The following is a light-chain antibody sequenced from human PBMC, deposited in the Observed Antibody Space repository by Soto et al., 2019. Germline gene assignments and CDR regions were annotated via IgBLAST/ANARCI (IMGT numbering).Light chain of an antibody. Sequence: QSALAQPASVSGSPGQSITISSTGSSSDVGSYKFVSWFQQNPGKAPKLIIYEGTKRPSGVSDRFSGSKSGYTASLTISGLQAEDEADYYCCSYAGDSTWVFGGGTQLTVL. CDR3: CSYAGDSTWV. V-gene: IGLV2-23*01. CDR1: SSDVGSYKF. J-gene: IGLJ3*02. CDR2: EGT.